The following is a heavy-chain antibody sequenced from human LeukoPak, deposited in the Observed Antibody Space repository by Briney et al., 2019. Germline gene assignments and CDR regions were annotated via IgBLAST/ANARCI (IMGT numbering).Heavy chain of an antibody. D-gene: IGHD3-22*01. Sequence: GGSLRLSCAASGFTFSRYAMNWVRQAPGKGLEWVSYISRSGSTIYYADSVKGRFTISRDNAKNSLYLQMNSLRAEDTAVYYCAATYYYDSSGYSYWYFDLWGRGTLVTVSS. V-gene: IGHV3-48*03. CDR1: GFTFSRYA. CDR2: ISRSGSTI. CDR3: AATYYYDSSGYSYWYFDL. J-gene: IGHJ2*01.